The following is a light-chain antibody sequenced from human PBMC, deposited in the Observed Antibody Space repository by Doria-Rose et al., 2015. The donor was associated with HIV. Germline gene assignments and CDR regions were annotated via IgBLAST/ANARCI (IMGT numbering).Light chain of an antibody. Sequence: TQSPGNLSLSPAERATLSCRASHRIKSSYLDWYQQKPGQAPRLLIYDASNRDTGIPDMFSGSGSASDFTLTISRLEPEDVAVYYCQQYGTSRGTFGQGTRLEIK. CDR3: QQYGTSRGT. CDR1: HRIKSSY. CDR2: DAS. J-gene: IGKJ5*01. V-gene: IGKV3-20*01.